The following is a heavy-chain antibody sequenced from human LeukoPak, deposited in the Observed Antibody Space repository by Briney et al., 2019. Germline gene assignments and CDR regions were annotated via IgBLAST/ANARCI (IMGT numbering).Heavy chain of an antibody. Sequence: SGTLSLTCAVSGGSISSSNWWSWVRQPPGKGLEWIGEIYHSGSTNYNPSLKSRVTISVDKSKNQFSLKLSSVTAADTAVYYCARSPCGGDCYSRLVWAFDIWGQGTMVTVSS. CDR3: ARSPCGGDCYSRLVWAFDI. CDR2: IYHSGST. D-gene: IGHD2-21*02. V-gene: IGHV4-4*02. CDR1: GGSISSSNW. J-gene: IGHJ3*02.